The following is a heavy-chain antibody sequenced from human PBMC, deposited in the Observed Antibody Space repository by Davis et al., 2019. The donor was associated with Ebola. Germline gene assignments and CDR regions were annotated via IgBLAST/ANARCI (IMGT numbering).Heavy chain of an antibody. CDR3: ARDYNYSFDY. J-gene: IGHJ4*02. CDR1: GFTFRTYS. CDR2: ISGNMAEI. Sequence: GESLKISCAASGFTFRTYSMNWVRQAPGKGLEWVSYISGNMAEIYYADSVKGRFTISRSNAKNSLYLQMNNLGDEDTAVYYCARDYNYSFDYWGQGALVTVSS. D-gene: IGHD5-24*01. V-gene: IGHV3-48*02.